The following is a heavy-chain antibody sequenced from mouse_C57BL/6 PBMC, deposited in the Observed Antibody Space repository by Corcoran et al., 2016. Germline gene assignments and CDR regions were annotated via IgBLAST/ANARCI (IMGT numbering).Heavy chain of an antibody. CDR1: GYTFTGYW. CDR3: ARGPYYDGSSPWYFDV. CDR2: ILPGSGST. D-gene: IGHD1-1*01. J-gene: IGHJ1*03. V-gene: IGHV1-9*01. Sequence: QVQLQQSGAELMKPGASVKLSCKATGYTFTGYWIEWVKQRPGHGLEWIGEILPGSGSTNYNEKFKGKATFTADTSANTAYMQLSSLTTEDSAIYYCARGPYYDGSSPWYFDVWGTGTTVTVSS.